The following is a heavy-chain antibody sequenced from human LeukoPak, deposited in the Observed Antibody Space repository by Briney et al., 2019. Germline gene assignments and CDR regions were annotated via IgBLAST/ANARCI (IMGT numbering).Heavy chain of an antibody. J-gene: IGHJ4*02. CDR2: IKQDGSEK. D-gene: IGHD3-22*01. CDR3: ARAMEPYYDSNGCDY. CDR1: GFTFSSYS. Sequence: GGSLRLSCAASGFTFSSYSMNWVRQAPGKGLEWVANIKQDGSEKYYVGSVKGRFIISRDNAKNSLYLQMNSLRAEDTAVYYCARAMEPYYDSNGCDYWGQGTPVTVSS. V-gene: IGHV3-7*01.